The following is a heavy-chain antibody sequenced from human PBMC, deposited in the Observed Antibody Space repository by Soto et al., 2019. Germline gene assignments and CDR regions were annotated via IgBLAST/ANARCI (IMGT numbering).Heavy chain of an antibody. Sequence: QVQLVESGGGVVQPGRSLRLSCAASGFTFSSYAMHWVRQAPGKGLEWVAVISYDGSNKYYADSVKGRFTISRDNSKNTLYLQMNSLRAEDTAVYYCASGSRIAAAGSDYCGMDVWGQGTTVTVSS. V-gene: IGHV3-30-3*01. CDR2: ISYDGSNK. D-gene: IGHD6-13*01. CDR1: GFTFSSYA. J-gene: IGHJ6*02. CDR3: ASGSRIAAAGSDYCGMDV.